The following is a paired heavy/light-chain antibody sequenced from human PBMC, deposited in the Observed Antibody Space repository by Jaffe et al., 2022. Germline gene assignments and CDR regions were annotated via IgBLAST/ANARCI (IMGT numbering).Heavy chain of an antibody. V-gene: IGHV2-5*01. D-gene: IGHD3-3*01. CDR1: GFSLSTSGVG. Sequence: QITLKESGPTLVKPTQTLTLTCTFSGFSLSTSGVGVGWIRQPPGKALEWLALIYWNDDKRYSPSLKSRLTITKDTSKNQVVLTMTNMDPVDTATYYCAHRPYGYYDFWSGPKGAGYFDYWGQGTLVTVSS. J-gene: IGHJ4*02. CDR3: AHRPYGYYDFWSGPKGAGYFDY. CDR2: IYWNDDK.
Light chain of an antibody. V-gene: IGKV3-20*01. CDR2: GAS. J-gene: IGKJ2*01. CDR1: QSVSSSY. Sequence: EIVLTQSPGTLSLSPGERATLSCRASQSVSSSYLAWYQQKPGQAPRLLIYGASSRATGIPDRFSGSGSGTDFTLTISRLEPEDFAVYYCQQYGSSSRYTFGQGTKLEIK. CDR3: QQYGSSSRYT.